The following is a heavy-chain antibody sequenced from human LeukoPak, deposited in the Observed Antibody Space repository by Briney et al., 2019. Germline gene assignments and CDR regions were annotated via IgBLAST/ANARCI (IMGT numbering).Heavy chain of an antibody. Sequence: SEALSLTCTVSGGSISSYYWSWIRQPPGKGLEWIGYIYYSGSTNYNPSLKSRVTISVDTSKNQFSLKLSSVTAADTAMYYCARGRIVGATSLGTYYYYYMDVWGKGTTVTVSS. CDR3: ARGRIVGATSLGTYYYYYMDV. CDR2: IYYSGST. J-gene: IGHJ6*03. CDR1: GGSISSYY. V-gene: IGHV4-59*01. D-gene: IGHD1-26*01.